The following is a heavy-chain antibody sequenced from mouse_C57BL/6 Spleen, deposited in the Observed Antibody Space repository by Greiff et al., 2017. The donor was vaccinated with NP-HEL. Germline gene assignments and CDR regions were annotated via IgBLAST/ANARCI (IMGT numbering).Heavy chain of an antibody. V-gene: IGHV1-50*01. CDR3: ARTLYGNYAMDY. CDR1: GYTFTSYW. J-gene: IGHJ4*01. Sequence: VKLQQPGAELVKPGASVKLSCKASGYTFTSYWMQWVKQRPGQGLEWIGELDPSDSYTNYNQKFKGKATLTVDTSSSTAYMQLSSLTSEDSAVYYCARTLYGNYAMDYWGQGTSVTVSS. D-gene: IGHD2-1*01. CDR2: LDPSDSYT.